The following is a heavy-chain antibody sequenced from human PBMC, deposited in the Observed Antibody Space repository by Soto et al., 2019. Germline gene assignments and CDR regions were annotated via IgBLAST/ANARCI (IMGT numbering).Heavy chain of an antibody. CDR3: ARGPGSFLAY. Sequence: QVQLVESGGGVVQPGRSLRLSCAASGFTFSSYGMHWVRQAPGKGLEWVAVIWYDGSNKYYADSVKGRFTISRDNSKNPRYRQMNSLRAEDTVVSYCARGPGSFLAYWGKEPLVPVSS. J-gene: IGHJ4*02. V-gene: IGHV3-33*01. D-gene: IGHD3-10*01. CDR2: IWYDGSNK. CDR1: GFTFSSYG.